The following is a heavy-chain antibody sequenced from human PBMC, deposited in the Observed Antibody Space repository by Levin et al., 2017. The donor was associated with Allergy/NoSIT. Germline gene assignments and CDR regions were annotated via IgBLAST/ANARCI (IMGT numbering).Heavy chain of an antibody. D-gene: IGHD3-9*01. V-gene: IGHV4-59*01. Sequence: PSETLSLTCTVSGGSISSYYWSWIRQPPGKGLEWIGSIYYSGSTNYNPSLKSRVTISADTSKNKFSLKLSSVTAADTAVYYCARSEAGNFDWFKWGPSSPTDAFDIWGQGTMVTVSS. CDR3: ARSEAGNFDWFKWGPSSPTDAFDI. CDR1: GGSISSYY. CDR2: IYYSGST. J-gene: IGHJ3*02.